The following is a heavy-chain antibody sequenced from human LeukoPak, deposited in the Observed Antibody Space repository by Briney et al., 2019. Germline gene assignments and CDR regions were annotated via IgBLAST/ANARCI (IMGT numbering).Heavy chain of an antibody. D-gene: IGHD3-3*01. J-gene: IGHJ4*02. Sequence: PGGSLRLSCAASGFTFSNYPMSWVRQAPGKGLEWVSAISGGGASTYYADSVKGRFTISRDNSKNTLYLQMNSLRAEDTAVYYCAKKAGNYDFWSGLYYFDYWGQGTLVTVSS. CDR1: GFTFSNYP. V-gene: IGHV3-23*01. CDR2: ISGGGAST. CDR3: AKKAGNYDFWSGLYYFDY.